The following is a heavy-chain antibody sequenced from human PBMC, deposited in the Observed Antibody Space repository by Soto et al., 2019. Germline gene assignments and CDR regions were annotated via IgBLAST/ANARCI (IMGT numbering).Heavy chain of an antibody. CDR1: GGTFSSYA. Sequence: QVQLVQSGAEVKKPRSSVKVSCKASGGTFSSYAISWVRQAPGQGLAWMGGVLPIFCTANYAQKFQGRVTNTADKPTSTAYMELSSLRSEDTAVYYCARGSGGFYYYGMDVWGQGTTVTVSS. V-gene: IGHV1-69*06. CDR3: ARGSGGFYYYGMDV. J-gene: IGHJ6*02. CDR2: VLPIFCTA. D-gene: IGHD2-15*01.